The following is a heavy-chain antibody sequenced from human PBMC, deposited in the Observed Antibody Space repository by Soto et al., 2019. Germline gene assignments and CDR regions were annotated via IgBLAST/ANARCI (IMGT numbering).Heavy chain of an antibody. CDR2: IDPSDSYT. Sequence: SLKISCKGSGYSFTSYWISWVRQMPGKGLEWMGRIDPSDSYTNYSPSFQGHVTISADKSISTAYLQWSSLKASDTAMYYCARPVIAARPDYYYGMDVWGQGTTVTVSS. CDR1: GYSFTSYW. V-gene: IGHV5-10-1*01. D-gene: IGHD6-6*01. CDR3: ARPVIAARPDYYYGMDV. J-gene: IGHJ6*02.